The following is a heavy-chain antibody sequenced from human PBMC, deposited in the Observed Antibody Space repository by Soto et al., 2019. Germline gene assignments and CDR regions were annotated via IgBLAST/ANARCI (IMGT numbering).Heavy chain of an antibody. J-gene: IGHJ4*02. V-gene: IGHV4-34*01. CDR1: GGSFSGYY. CDR3: ARDKITGLFDY. D-gene: IGHD2-8*02. Sequence: QVQLQQWGAGLLKPSETLSLTCAVYGGSFSGYYLTWIRQPPGTGLEWIGEINHSGSTNYNQSLTSRVTISVDTSKNQFSLKLTSVTAEDPAVYYCARDKITGLFDYWGQGTLVTVSS. CDR2: INHSGST.